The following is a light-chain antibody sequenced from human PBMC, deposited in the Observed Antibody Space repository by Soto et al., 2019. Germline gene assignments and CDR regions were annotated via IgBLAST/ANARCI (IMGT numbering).Light chain of an antibody. CDR2: TAS. CDR3: QQHGSTPFS. J-gene: IGKJ3*01. CDR1: QSVSNSY. V-gene: IGKV3-20*01. Sequence: EIVLTQSPGTLSLSPGERATLSCRASQSVSNSYLAWYQQKPGQAPRLLIYTASIRATGIPDRFSGSGSGTDFTLTIGRLEPEDFAVYYCQQHGSTPFSFGPGTKVDIK.